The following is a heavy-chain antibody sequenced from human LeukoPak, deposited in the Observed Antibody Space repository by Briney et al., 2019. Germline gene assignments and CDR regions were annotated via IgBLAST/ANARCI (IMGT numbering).Heavy chain of an antibody. J-gene: IGHJ6*02. Sequence: GGSLRLSCAASGFTFSSYSMNWVRQAPGKGLEWVSSISSSSSYIYYADSVKGRFTISRDNAKNSLYLQMNSLRAEDTAVYYCARTFMSGGGGYNLGRDYYYGMDVWGQGTTVTVSS. CDR1: GFTFSSYS. D-gene: IGHD5-24*01. V-gene: IGHV3-21*01. CDR2: ISSSSSYI. CDR3: ARTFMSGGGGYNLGRDYYYGMDV.